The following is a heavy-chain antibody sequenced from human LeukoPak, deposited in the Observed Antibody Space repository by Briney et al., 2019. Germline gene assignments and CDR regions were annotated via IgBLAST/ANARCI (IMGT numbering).Heavy chain of an antibody. CDR2: ISYDGSNK. Sequence: GRSLRLSCAASGFTFSSYAMHWVRQAPGKGLEWVAVISYDGSNKYYADSVKGRFTISRDHSKNTLYLQMNSLRAEDTAVYYCASAPYSSGWTRVGYYGMDVWGQGTTVTVSS. D-gene: IGHD6-19*01. V-gene: IGHV3-30*04. CDR1: GFTFSSYA. J-gene: IGHJ6*02. CDR3: ASAPYSSGWTRVGYYGMDV.